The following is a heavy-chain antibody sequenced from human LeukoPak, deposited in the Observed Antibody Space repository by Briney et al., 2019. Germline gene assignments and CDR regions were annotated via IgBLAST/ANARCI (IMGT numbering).Heavy chain of an antibody. D-gene: IGHD2-15*01. CDR2: INHSGST. J-gene: IGHJ4*02. Sequence: PSETLSLTCAVYGGSFSGYYWSWIRQPPGKGLEWIGEINHSGSTNYNPSLKSRVTISVDTSKNQFSLKLSSVTAADTAVYYCARGTPIVVVVAARFDYWGQGTLVTVSS. V-gene: IGHV4-34*01. CDR1: GGSFSGYY. CDR3: ARGTPIVVVVAARFDY.